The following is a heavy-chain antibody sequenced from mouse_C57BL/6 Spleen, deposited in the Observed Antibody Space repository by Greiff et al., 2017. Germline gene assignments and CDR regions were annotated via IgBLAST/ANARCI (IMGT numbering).Heavy chain of an antibody. CDR2: ITPTNGGT. D-gene: IGHD2-4*01. CDR1: GYTFTDYY. CDR3: ARLYYDPFYAMDY. Sequence: VQLQQSGPELVQPGASVKISCKASGYTFTDYYMNWVKQSHGKSLEWIGDITPTNGGTSYNQKFTGKATLSVDKSSSTAYMELRSLTSEDSAVYYCARLYYDPFYAMDYWGQGTSVTVAS. V-gene: IGHV1-26*01. J-gene: IGHJ4*01.